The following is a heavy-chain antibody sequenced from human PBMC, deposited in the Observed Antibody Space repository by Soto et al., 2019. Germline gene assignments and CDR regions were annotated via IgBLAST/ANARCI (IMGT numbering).Heavy chain of an antibody. J-gene: IGHJ4*02. Sequence: GGSLRLSCAASGFSVTSNYMTWVRQAPGKGLECVSVIYAGGNTYYPDSVKGRFTISSDNSKNTLFLHMNNLRAEGTAVYYCASVTTFYDILTSSYALNYFDYWGQGTRVTDSS. D-gene: IGHD3-9*01. CDR3: ASVTTFYDILTSSYALNYFDY. V-gene: IGHV3-53*01. CDR1: GFSVTSNY. CDR2: IYAGGNT.